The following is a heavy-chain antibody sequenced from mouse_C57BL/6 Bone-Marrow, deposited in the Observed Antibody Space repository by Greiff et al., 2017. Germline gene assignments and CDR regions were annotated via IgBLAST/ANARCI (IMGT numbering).Heavy chain of an antibody. CDR2: IYPGSGNT. D-gene: IGHD4-1*02. CDR3: ARQLGKGPFAY. CDR1: GYSFTSYY. Sequence: QVQLQQSGPELVKPGASVQISCKASGYSFTSYYIHWVKQRPGQGLEWIGWIYPGSGNTKYNEKFKGKATLTADTSSSTTYMQLSSLTSEDSAVYYCARQLGKGPFAYWGQGTLVTVSA. J-gene: IGHJ3*01. V-gene: IGHV1-66*01.